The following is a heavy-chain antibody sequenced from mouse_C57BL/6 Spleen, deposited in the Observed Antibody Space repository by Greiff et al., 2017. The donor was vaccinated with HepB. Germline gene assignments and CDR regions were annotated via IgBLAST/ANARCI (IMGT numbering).Heavy chain of an antibody. J-gene: IGHJ4*01. CDR1: GYAFTNYL. V-gene: IGHV1-54*01. CDR3: ARGEEYGNYVGAMDY. CDR2: INPGSGGT. Sequence: QVQLQQSGAELVRPGTSVKVSCKASGYAFTNYLIEWVKQRPGQGLEWIGVINPGSGGTNYNEKFKGKATLTADKSSSTAYMQLSSLTSEDSAVYFCARGEEYGNYVGAMDYWGQGTSVTVSS. D-gene: IGHD2-1*01.